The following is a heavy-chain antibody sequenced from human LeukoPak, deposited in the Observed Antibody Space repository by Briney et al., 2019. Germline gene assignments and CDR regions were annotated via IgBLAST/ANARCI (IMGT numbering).Heavy chain of an antibody. Sequence: QPGGSLRLSCAASGFTVSSNYMSWVRQAPGKGLEWVSVIYSGGSTYYADSVKGRFTISRDNSKNTLYLQMNSLRAEDTAVYYCAKDAIAAAGTFIDYWGQGTLVTVSS. CDR3: AKDAIAAAGTFIDY. D-gene: IGHD6-13*01. J-gene: IGHJ4*02. CDR2: IYSGGST. CDR1: GFTVSSNY. V-gene: IGHV3-53*01.